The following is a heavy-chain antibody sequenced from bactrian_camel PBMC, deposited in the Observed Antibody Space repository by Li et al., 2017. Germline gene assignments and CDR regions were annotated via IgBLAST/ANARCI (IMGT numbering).Heavy chain of an antibody. J-gene: IGHJ4*01. Sequence: QLVESGGGSVQTGGSLRRSCAASGFTFSSYWMHWVRQGPGKGLEWVSSSSSGTLSLVYADPVKGRSTISRDNAKNTVYLLMNSLKPEDTAVYYCVKPNPDARGGFDHWGQGTQVTVSS. CDR2: SSSGTLSL. D-gene: IGHD1*01. CDR3: VKPNPDARGGFDH. CDR1: GFTFSSYW. V-gene: IGHV3S25*01.